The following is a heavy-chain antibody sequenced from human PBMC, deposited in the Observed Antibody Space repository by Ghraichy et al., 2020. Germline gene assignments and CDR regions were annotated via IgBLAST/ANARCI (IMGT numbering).Heavy chain of an antibody. V-gene: IGHV4-30-2*01. CDR1: GGSISSGGYS. CDR3: ASLGYNWNRTPYYYYYMDV. D-gene: IGHD1-20*01. Sequence: SETLSLTCAVSGGSISSGGYSWSWIRQPPGKGLEWIGYIYHSGSTYYNPSLKSRVTISVDRSKNQFSLKLSSVTAADTAVYYCASLGYNWNRTPYYYYYMDVWGKGTTLTVSS. CDR2: IYHSGST. J-gene: IGHJ6*03.